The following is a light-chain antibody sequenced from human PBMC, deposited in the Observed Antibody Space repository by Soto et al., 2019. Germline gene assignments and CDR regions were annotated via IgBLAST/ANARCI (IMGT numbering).Light chain of an antibody. Sequence: DIQMTQSPSTLSASVGDRVTITCLASQSISAWLDWYQQKPGKAPKLLIYKASRLESGVPSRFSGSGSGTEFTLTLSSQQTDDFATYYCQQYNNYGSWTFGKGTKVEIK. V-gene: IGKV1-5*03. CDR1: QSISAW. J-gene: IGKJ1*01. CDR2: KAS. CDR3: QQYNNYGSWT.